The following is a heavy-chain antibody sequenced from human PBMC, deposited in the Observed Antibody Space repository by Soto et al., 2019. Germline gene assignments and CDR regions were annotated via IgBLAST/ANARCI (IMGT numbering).Heavy chain of an antibody. D-gene: IGHD5-18*01. CDR2: IIPIMGTA. V-gene: IGHV1-69*01. J-gene: IGHJ6*02. CDR3: ASGIWGYSLSFMDV. CDR1: GGTFSSYA. Sequence: QVQLVQSGAEVKKPGSSVKVSCKASGGTFSSYAISWVRQAPGQGLERMGGIIPIMGTANYAQKFQGRVKINADQSTSTAYMEVSSLRYEDTAVYYCASGIWGYSLSFMDVWGQGTTVTVSS.